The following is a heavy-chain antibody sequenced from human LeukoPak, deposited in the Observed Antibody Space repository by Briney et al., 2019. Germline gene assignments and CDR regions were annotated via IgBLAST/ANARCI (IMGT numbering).Heavy chain of an antibody. CDR2: IYTSGST. J-gene: IGHJ3*02. V-gene: IGHV4-4*07. Sequence: SETLSLTCTVSGGSISSYYWSWIRQPAGKGLEWIGRIYTSGSTNYNPSLKSRVTMSVDASKNQFSLKLSSVTAADTAVYYCAREGGVTATSDAFDIWGQGTMVTVSS. CDR3: AREGGVTATSDAFDI. CDR1: GGSISSYY. D-gene: IGHD2-21*02.